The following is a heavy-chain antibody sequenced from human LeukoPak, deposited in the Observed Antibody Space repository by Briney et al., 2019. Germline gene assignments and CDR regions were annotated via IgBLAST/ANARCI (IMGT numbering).Heavy chain of an antibody. Sequence: ASVKVSCKTSGYTFSNHHINWVRQAPGQGLEWMGIIKVTGGSTSYAQKFQGRVTVASDTSTGTVHMELRSLRSEDTAMYYCARDSGNYYPNFDFWGQGTLVPVSS. V-gene: IGHV1-46*01. CDR1: GYTFSNHH. D-gene: IGHD1-26*01. CDR3: ARDSGNYYPNFDF. CDR2: IKVTGGST. J-gene: IGHJ4*02.